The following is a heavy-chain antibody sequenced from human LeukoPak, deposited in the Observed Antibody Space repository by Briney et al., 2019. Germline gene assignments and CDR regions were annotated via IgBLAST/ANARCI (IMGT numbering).Heavy chain of an antibody. V-gene: IGHV1-2*06. Sequence: ASVKASCKASGYTFTGYYMHWVRQAPGQGLEWMGRINPNNGGTNYAQKFQGRVTMTRDTSISTAYMELSRLRSDDTAVYYCASPQYDFWSGYDFDYWGQGTLVTVSS. CDR2: INPNNGGT. CDR3: ASPQYDFWSGYDFDY. CDR1: GYTFTGYY. D-gene: IGHD3-3*01. J-gene: IGHJ4*02.